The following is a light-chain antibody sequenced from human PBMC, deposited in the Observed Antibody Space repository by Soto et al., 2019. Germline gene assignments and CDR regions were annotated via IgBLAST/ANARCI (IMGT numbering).Light chain of an antibody. J-gene: IGKJ5*01. Sequence: EIVMTQSPATLSVSPGDTATLSCRASQSIKINLAWYQQKHAQAPRLVSYGAFTTATGIPARSSGSGSGTEFNLTISNLQSEDFEVYYCQQNNNWPPITFGQGTGTEIK. CDR1: QSIKIN. CDR3: QQNNNWPPIT. V-gene: IGKV3-15*01. CDR2: GAF.